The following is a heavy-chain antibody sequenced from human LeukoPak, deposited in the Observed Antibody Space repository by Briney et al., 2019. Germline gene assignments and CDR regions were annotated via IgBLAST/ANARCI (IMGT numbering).Heavy chain of an antibody. V-gene: IGHV1-46*01. CDR3: ARDRSRPSNYYDSSGYYNVRSMDV. CDR2: INPSGGST. J-gene: IGHJ6*02. Sequence: ASVKVSCKASGYTFTSYYMHWVRQAPGQGLEWMGIINPSGGSTSYAQKFQGRVSMTRDTSTSTVYMELSSLRSEDTAVYYCARDRSRPSNYYDSSGYYNVRSMDVWGQGTTVTVSS. CDR1: GYTFTSYY. D-gene: IGHD3-22*01.